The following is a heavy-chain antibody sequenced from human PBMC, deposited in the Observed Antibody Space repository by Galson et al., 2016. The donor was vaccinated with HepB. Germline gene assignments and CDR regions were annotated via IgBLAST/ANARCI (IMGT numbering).Heavy chain of an antibody. CDR3: ARDVSPYASPPDY. D-gene: IGHD2-2*01. J-gene: IGHJ4*02. CDR1: GFTFINYW. Sequence: SLRLSCAASGFTFINYWMSWVRQAPGKGLEWVANIKQDGSEKSYVDSVKGRFTVSRDNAKNSLYLQMNSLRDDDTAVYYCARDVSPYASPPDYWGQGTLVTVSS. V-gene: IGHV3-7*01. CDR2: IKQDGSEK.